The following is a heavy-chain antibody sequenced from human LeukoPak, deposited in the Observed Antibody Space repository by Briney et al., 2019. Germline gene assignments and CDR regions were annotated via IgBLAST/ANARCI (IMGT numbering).Heavy chain of an antibody. Sequence: PGGSLRLSCAASGFTFSSYSMNWVRQAPGKGLEWVSSISSSSSYIYYADSVKGRFTISRDNAKNSLYLQMNSLRAEDTAVYYCARDVDTAMDSPIDYLGQGTLVTVSS. CDR1: GFTFSSYS. V-gene: IGHV3-21*01. CDR3: ARDVDTAMDSPIDY. D-gene: IGHD5-18*01. J-gene: IGHJ4*02. CDR2: ISSSSSYI.